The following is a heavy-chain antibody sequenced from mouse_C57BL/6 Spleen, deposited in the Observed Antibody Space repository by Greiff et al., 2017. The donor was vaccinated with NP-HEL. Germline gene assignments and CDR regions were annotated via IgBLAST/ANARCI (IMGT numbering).Heavy chain of an antibody. D-gene: IGHD2-10*02. J-gene: IGHJ1*03. CDR3: ARDGRYGNWYFDV. Sequence: EVQLQESGPGMVKPSQSLSLTCTVTGYSITSGYDWHWIRHFPGNKLEWMGYISYSGSTNYNPSLKSRISITHDTSKNHFFLKLNSVTTEDTATYYCARDGRYGNWYFDVWGTGTTVTVSS. CDR1: GYSITSGYD. V-gene: IGHV3-1*01. CDR2: ISYSGST.